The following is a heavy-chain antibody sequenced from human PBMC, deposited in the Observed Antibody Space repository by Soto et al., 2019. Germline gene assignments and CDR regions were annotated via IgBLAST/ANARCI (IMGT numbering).Heavy chain of an antibody. J-gene: IGHJ4*02. V-gene: IGHV3-64*02. CDR3: ARADAVTPAFTIHYLFDL. CDR1: LVPFSHYT. Sequence: HPGGCMGLSCSVSLVPFSHYTMHWFRQAQGKRLEYVSAISADGGTTYYADSVRGRFTISRDNSKNTLYLQTGSLRSEDMGLYYCARADAVTPAFTIHYLFDLGCRGTLVTDSS. D-gene: IGHD4-17*01. CDR2: ISADGGTT.